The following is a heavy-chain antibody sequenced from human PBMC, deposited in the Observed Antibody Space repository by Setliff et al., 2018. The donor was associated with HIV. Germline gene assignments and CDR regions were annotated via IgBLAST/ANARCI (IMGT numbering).Heavy chain of an antibody. D-gene: IGHD2-15*01. J-gene: IGHJ4*02. CDR3: ARDLNPYGGNVDY. Sequence: GGSLRLSCAASGFPFSSYEMNWVRQAPGKGLEWVSYISSSGSTIYYADSVKGRFTISRDNTKNSLYLQMNSLRAEDTAVYYCARDLNPYGGNVDYWGQGTLVTVSS. CDR2: ISSSGSTI. CDR1: GFPFSSYE. V-gene: IGHV3-48*03.